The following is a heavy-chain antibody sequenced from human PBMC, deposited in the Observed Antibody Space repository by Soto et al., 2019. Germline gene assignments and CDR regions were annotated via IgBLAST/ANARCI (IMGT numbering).Heavy chain of an antibody. D-gene: IGHD4-17*01. CDR3: ARAFDYGDYYYYGMHV. Sequence: PGGSLRLSCAASGVTFSSYSMNWVRQAPGKGLEWVSSISSSSSYIYYADSVKGRFTISRDNAKNSLYLQMNSLRAEDTAVYYCARAFDYGDYYYYGMHVSGQGTTVTGTS. CDR1: GVTFSSYS. V-gene: IGHV3-21*01. J-gene: IGHJ6*02. CDR2: ISSSSSYI.